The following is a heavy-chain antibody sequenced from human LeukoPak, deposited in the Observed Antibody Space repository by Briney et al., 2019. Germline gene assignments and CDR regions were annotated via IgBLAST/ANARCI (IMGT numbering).Heavy chain of an antibody. V-gene: IGHV3-7*01. D-gene: IGHD5-12*01. J-gene: IGHJ4*02. CDR2: IKVDGSEK. CDR1: GFTFSSYW. Sequence: GGSPRLSCAASGFTFSSYWMSWVRQTPGKGLEWVANIKVDGSEKYYVDSVKGRFTISRDNAKNSLYLQMNSLRAEDTAVYYCARGGYPAKGKFDYWGQGTLVTVSS. CDR3: ARGGYPAKGKFDY.